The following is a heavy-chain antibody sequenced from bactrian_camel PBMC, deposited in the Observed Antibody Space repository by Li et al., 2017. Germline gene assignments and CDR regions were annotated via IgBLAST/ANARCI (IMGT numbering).Heavy chain of an antibody. CDR1: GFILDASD. V-gene: IGHV3S60*01. CDR3: KCRRGYPRRDY. Sequence: VQLVESGGGSVQTGGSLRLSCTASGFILDASDMGWFRQAPGNECEAVSIISSGGGIQYQASVKGRFTISEDIAKKTMYLQMNSLKPEDTAMYYCKCRRGYPRRDYWGQGTQVTVS. CDR2: ISSGGGI. D-gene: IGHD3*01. J-gene: IGHJ4*01.